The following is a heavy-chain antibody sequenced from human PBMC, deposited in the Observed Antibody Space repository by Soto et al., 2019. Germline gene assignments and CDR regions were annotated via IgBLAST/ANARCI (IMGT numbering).Heavy chain of an antibody. CDR1: GGTFSSYA. Sequence: QVQRVQSGAEVKKPGSSVKVSCKASGGTFSSYAISWVRQAPGQGLEWMGGIIPIFGTANYAQKFQGRVTITADESTRIAFMELSSLRSQDTAVSYCARLLHYRGQVLRAFDIWGQGTMVTVSP. V-gene: IGHV1-69*12. D-gene: IGHD5-12*01. CDR2: IIPIFGTA. J-gene: IGHJ3*02. CDR3: ARLLHYRGQVLRAFDI.